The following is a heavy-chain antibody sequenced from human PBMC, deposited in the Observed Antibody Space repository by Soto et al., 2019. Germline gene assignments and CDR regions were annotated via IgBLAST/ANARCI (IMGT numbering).Heavy chain of an antibody. CDR1: GYTFTSHG. CDR2: ISTYNGKT. J-gene: IGHJ3*02. V-gene: IGHV1-18*01. Sequence: QLQLVQSGGEVKTPGASVKVSCTTSGYTFTSHGISWVRQAPGQGLEWMGWISTYNGKTDYAQKFQGRVTMTADTRTSTVKMEVRSLRSDDTAVYYCARLVTEGATYREDAFDMWGQGTKVTVSS. D-gene: IGHD1-26*01. CDR3: ARLVTEGATYREDAFDM.